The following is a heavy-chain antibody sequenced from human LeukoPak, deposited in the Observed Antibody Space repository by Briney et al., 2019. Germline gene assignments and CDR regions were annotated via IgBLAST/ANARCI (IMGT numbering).Heavy chain of an antibody. CDR2: INPSGGST. CDR3: AREPLGDFWSGSGHYFDY. V-gene: IGHV1-46*01. Sequence: ASVKVSCKASGGTFSSYAISWVRQAPGQGLEWMGIINPSGGSTSYAQKFQGRVTMTRDTSTSTVYMELSSLRSEDTAVYYCAREPLGDFWSGSGHYFDYWGQGTLVTVSS. D-gene: IGHD3-3*01. J-gene: IGHJ4*02. CDR1: GGTFSSYA.